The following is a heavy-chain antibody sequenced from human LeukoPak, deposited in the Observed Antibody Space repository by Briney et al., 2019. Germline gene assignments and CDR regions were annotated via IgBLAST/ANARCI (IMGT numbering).Heavy chain of an antibody. CDR3: ARGPPGKAVAGIDH. Sequence: GSLRLSCAASGFTFSSYSMNWVRQAPGKGLEWVSSISSSSSYIYYADSVKGRFTISRDNAKNSLYLQMNSLRAEDTAVYYCARGPPGKAVAGIDHWGQGTLVTVSS. CDR1: GFTFSSYS. J-gene: IGHJ4*02. D-gene: IGHD6-19*01. V-gene: IGHV3-21*01. CDR2: ISSSSSYI.